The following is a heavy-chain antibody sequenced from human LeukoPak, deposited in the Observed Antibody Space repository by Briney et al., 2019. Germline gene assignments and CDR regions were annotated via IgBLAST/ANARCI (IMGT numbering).Heavy chain of an antibody. CDR1: GGSISSYY. J-gene: IGHJ4*02. CDR2: TYYSGST. D-gene: IGHD6-13*01. CDR3: ARSSWYDGIGY. V-gene: IGHV4-59*01. Sequence: SETLSLTCTVSGGSISSYYWSWIRQPPGKGLEWIGYTYYSGSTNYNPSLKSRVTISVDTSKNQFSLKLSSVTAADTAVYYCARSSWYDGIGYWGQGTLVTVSS.